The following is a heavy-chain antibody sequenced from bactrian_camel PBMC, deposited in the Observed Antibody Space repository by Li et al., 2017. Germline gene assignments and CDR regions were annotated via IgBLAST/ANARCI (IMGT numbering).Heavy chain of an antibody. Sequence: HVQLVESGGGSVQTGGSLRLSCAARTGTFTSACMGWIRQVSGQEREGVASIDADGETSYADSVKGRFTISRDNAKNTLYLEMNSLKPEDTATYYCATGWTLRGDRLTVGARGPRSPSP. D-gene: IGHD5*01. CDR3: ATGWTLRGDRLTV. V-gene: IGHV3S9*01. CDR2: IDADGET. J-gene: IGHJ4*01. CDR1: TGTFTSAC.